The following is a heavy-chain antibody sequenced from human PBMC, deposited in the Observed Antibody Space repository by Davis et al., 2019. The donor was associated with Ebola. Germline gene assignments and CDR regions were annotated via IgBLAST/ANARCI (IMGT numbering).Heavy chain of an antibody. J-gene: IGHJ5*02. V-gene: IGHV3-30-3*01. CDR1: GFNFNNYA. CDR3: VRDNDASGSFVHADS. Sequence: SLKISCAASGFNFNNYAMHWVRHAPAMGLEWVALISFDGGSKYYADSVKGRFTISSDSAKNSVYLQMNSLRDDDTAVYYCVRDNDASGSFVHADSWGQGTLVTVSS. CDR2: ISFDGGSK. D-gene: IGHD3-10*01.